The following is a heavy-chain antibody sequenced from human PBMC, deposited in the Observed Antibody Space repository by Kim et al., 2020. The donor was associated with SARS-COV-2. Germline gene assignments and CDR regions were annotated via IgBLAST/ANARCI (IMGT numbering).Heavy chain of an antibody. CDR2: ISSSSSTI. CDR1: GFTFSSYS. CDR3: ARLRSSWYEDYFDY. V-gene: IGHV3-48*02. D-gene: IGHD6-13*01. Sequence: LSLTCAASGFTFSSYSMNWVRQAPGKGLEWVSYISSSSSTIYYADSVKGRFTISRDNAKNSLYLQMNSLRDEDTAVYYCARLRSSWYEDYFDYWGQGTLVTVSS. J-gene: IGHJ4*02.